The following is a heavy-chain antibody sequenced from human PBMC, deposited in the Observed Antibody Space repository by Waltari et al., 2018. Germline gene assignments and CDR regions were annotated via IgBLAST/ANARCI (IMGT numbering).Heavy chain of an antibody. Sequence: EVQLVESGGGLVKPGRSLRLSCAASGFPFSSYPWNWVRQSPGKGLEWVSSISSSSTYISYADSVKGRFTISRDDAENSLYLQMDSLRAEDTAVYYCTRDLYGSGGDWFDPWGQGTLVTVSS. CDR2: ISSSSTYI. V-gene: IGHV3-21*01. CDR3: TRDLYGSGGDWFDP. D-gene: IGHD3-10*01. J-gene: IGHJ5*02. CDR1: GFPFSSYP.